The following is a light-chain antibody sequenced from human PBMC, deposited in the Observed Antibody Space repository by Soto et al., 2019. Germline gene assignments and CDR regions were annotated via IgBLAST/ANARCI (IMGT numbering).Light chain of an antibody. V-gene: IGKV3-20*01. J-gene: IGKJ4*01. Sequence: EIVLTQSPGTLSLSPGERATLSCRASQGVSSSYLAWYQQKPGQPPRLLIYGASSRATGIPDRFSGSGSGTDFTLTITRLEAEDFSVYYCQHYRTSFGGGTKVEIK. CDR2: GAS. CDR1: QGVSSSY. CDR3: QHYRTS.